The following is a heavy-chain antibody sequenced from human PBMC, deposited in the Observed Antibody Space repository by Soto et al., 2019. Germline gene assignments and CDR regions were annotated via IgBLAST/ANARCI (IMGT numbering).Heavy chain of an antibody. Sequence: GGSLRLSCAASGFTFSSYSMNWVRQAPGKGLEWVSYISSSSSTIYYADSVKGRFTISRDNAKNSLYLQMNSLRDEDTAVYYCARGGTRSYYDSSGYTALGYYYYGMDVWGQGTTVTVSS. CDR2: ISSSSSTI. V-gene: IGHV3-48*02. D-gene: IGHD3-22*01. CDR3: ARGGTRSYYDSSGYTALGYYYYGMDV. CDR1: GFTFSSYS. J-gene: IGHJ6*02.